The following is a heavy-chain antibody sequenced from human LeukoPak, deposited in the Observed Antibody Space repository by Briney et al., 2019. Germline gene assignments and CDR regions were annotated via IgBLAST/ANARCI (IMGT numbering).Heavy chain of an antibody. V-gene: IGHV1-8*01. D-gene: IGHD2-15*01. Sequence: VASVKVSCKASGYTFTSYDINWVRQATGQGLEWMGRMNPNSGNTGYAQKFQGRVTMTRNTSISTAYMELSSLRSEDTAVYYCARDPYRIYYYYYGMDVWGQGTTVTVSS. CDR1: GYTFTSYD. CDR3: ARDPYRIYYYYYGMDV. J-gene: IGHJ6*02. CDR2: MNPNSGNT.